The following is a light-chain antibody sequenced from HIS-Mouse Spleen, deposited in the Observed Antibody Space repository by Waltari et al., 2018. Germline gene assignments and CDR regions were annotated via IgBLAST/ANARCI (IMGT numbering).Light chain of an antibody. V-gene: IGLV2-23*01. CDR2: EGS. CDR3: CSYAGSSTWV. J-gene: IGLJ3*02. Sequence: QSALTQPPSASGSPGQSVTISCTGTSSDVGGYNLVSWYQQHPGKAPKLMIYEGSKRPSGVSTRFSGSKSGNTASLTISGLQAEDEADYYCCSYAGSSTWVFGGGTKLTVL. CDR1: SSDVGGYNL.